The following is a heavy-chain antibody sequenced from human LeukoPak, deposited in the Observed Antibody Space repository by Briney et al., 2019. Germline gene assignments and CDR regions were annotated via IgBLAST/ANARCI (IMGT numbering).Heavy chain of an antibody. V-gene: IGHV4-38-2*02. J-gene: IGHJ3*02. CDR1: GYSISSGYY. Sequence: SETLSLTCTVSGYSISSGYYWGWIRQPPGKGLEWIGSIYHSGSTYYNPSLKSRVTISVDTSKNQFSLKLSSVTAADTAVYYCARATSYCSSTSCYDHGAFDIWGQGTMVTVSS. CDR3: ARATSYCSSTSCYDHGAFDI. D-gene: IGHD2-2*01. CDR2: IYHSGST.